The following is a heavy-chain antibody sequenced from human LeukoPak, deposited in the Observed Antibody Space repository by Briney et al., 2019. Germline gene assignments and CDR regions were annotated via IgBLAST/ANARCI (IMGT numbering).Heavy chain of an antibody. J-gene: IGHJ4*02. CDR3: ARAGGQQLDIGYRFDY. CDR2: IIPIFGTA. CDR1: GGTFSSYA. V-gene: IGHV1-69*13. Sequence: SVKVSCKASGGTFSSYAISWVRRAPGQGLEWMGGIIPIFGTANYAQKFQGRVTITADESTSTAYMELSSLRSEDTAVYYCARAGGQQLDIGYRFDYWGQGTLVTVSS. D-gene: IGHD6-13*01.